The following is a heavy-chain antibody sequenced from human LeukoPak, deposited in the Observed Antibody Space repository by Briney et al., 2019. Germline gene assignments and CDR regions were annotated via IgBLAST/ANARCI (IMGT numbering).Heavy chain of an antibody. CDR2: ISYDGSNK. D-gene: IGHD1-26*01. CDR1: GFTFSSYG. V-gene: IGHV3-30*18. Sequence: GGSLRLSCAASGFTFSSYGMHWVRQAPGKGLEWVAVISYDGSNKYYADSVKGRFTISRDNSKNTLYLQKNSLRAEDTAVYYCAKDGARNSGSYSYYYYGMDVWGQGTTVTVSS. J-gene: IGHJ6*02. CDR3: AKDGARNSGSYSYYYYGMDV.